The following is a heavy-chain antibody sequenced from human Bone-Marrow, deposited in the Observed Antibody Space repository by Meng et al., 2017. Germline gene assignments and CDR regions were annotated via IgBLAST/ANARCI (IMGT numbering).Heavy chain of an antibody. CDR2: IKQDGSEK. D-gene: IGHD2-2*01. CDR1: GFTFSSYW. CDR3: ARVGLGRYCSSTSCLPWFDP. J-gene: IGHJ5*02. Sequence: GGSLRLSCAASGFTFSSYWMSWVRQAPGKGLEWVANIKQDGSEKYYVDSVKGRFTISRDNAKNSLYLQMNSLRAEDTAVYYCARVGLGRYCSSTSCLPWFDPWGQGTLVTVSS. V-gene: IGHV3-7*01.